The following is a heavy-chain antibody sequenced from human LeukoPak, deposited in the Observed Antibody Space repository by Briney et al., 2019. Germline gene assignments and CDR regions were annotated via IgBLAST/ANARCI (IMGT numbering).Heavy chain of an antibody. Sequence: GESLKISCKGSGYSFTNYWIGWVRQMPGKGLEWMGIIYPGDSTTTYSPSFQGQITISADKSIGTAYLQWTSLKASDTAIYYCALHPAQGSGSLDFWGQGTLVTVSS. J-gene: IGHJ4*02. CDR1: GYSFTNYW. CDR2: IYPGDSTT. D-gene: IGHD3-10*01. V-gene: IGHV5-51*01. CDR3: ALHPAQGSGSLDF.